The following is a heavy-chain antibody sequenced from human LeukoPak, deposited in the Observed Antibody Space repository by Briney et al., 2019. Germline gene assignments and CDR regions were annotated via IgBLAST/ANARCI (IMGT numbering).Heavy chain of an antibody. CDR1: GFTFNSYG. V-gene: IGHV3-30*18. D-gene: IGHD6-19*01. Sequence: PGGSLRLSCAVFGFTFNSYGMHWVRQAPGKGLEWLAVISHDGSKRDYADSVKGRFTISRDNSKKTLLLQMNSLGPEDTAVYFCGKDWDLAVGNTENYVEFWGQGALATVSS. CDR2: ISHDGSKR. CDR3: GKDWDLAVGNTENYVEF. J-gene: IGHJ4*02.